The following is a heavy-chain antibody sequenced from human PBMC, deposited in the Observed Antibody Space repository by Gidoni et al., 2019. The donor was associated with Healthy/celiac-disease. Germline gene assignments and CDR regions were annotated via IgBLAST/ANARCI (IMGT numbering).Heavy chain of an antibody. V-gene: IGHV5-51*01. CDR2: IYPGDSDT. D-gene: IGHD3-22*01. J-gene: IGHJ3*02. CDR3: ARHSLTGGTLTYYYDSSRGAFDI. CDR1: GYSFTSYW. Sequence: EVQLVQSGAEVKKPGESLKISCKGSGYSFTSYWIGWVRQMPGKGLEWMGIIYPGDSDTRYSPSFQGQVTISADKSISTAYLQWSSLKASDTAMYYCARHSLTGGTLTYYYDSSRGAFDIWGQGTMVTVSS.